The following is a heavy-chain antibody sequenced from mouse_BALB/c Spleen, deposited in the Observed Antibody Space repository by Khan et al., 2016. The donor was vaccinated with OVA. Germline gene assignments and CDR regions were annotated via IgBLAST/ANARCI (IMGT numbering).Heavy chain of an antibody. V-gene: IGHV14-3*02. CDR3: GHPSYDPRNFDE. J-gene: IGHJ1*01. D-gene: IGHD2-3*01. CDR1: GFNIKDTY. CDR2: IAPANGNT. Sequence: VQLKQSGAELVKPGASVKLSCTASGFNIKDTYVHWVKERPEQGLEWIGRIAPANGNTEYDPKFQGKATITADTSSNTSYLQVSSLTSEDSAVYYCGHPSYDPRNFDEWGAGTTVTVSS.